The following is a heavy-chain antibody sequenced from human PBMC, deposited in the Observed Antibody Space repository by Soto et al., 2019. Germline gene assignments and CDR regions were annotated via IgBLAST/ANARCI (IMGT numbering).Heavy chain of an antibody. CDR1: GYTFTIYY. CDR2: INPSGGST. J-gene: IGHJ5*02. CDR3: ARDSGSCFVP. Sequence: QVQLVQSGAEVKKPGASVKVSCKASGYTFTIYYMHWVRQVPGQGLEWMGIINPSGGSTSYAQKCQGRATMTRDTSTSTVYMELSSLRSEDTAVYYCARDSGSCFVPWGQGTLVTVSS. V-gene: IGHV1-46*01. D-gene: IGHD3-22*01.